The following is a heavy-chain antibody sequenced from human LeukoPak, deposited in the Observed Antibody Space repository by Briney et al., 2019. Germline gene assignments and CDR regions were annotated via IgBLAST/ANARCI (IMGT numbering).Heavy chain of an antibody. CDR2: ISGDGGST. CDR1: GFTFDDYA. J-gene: IGHJ3*02. D-gene: IGHD5-12*01. Sequence: GSLRLSCAASGFTFDDYAMHWVRQAPGKGLEWVSLISGDGGSTYYADSVKGRFTISRDNSKNSLYLQMNSLRTEDTALYYCARGSRRGSLLYAFDIWGQGTMVTVSS. CDR3: ARGSRRGSLLYAFDI. V-gene: IGHV3-43*02.